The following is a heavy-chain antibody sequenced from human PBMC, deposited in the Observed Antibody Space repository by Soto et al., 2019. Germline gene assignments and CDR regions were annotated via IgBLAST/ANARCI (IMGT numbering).Heavy chain of an antibody. CDR1: GGSISSGDYY. J-gene: IGHJ4*02. D-gene: IGHD2-21*01. V-gene: IGHV4-30-4*01. CDR3: AREVEMATGGYYFDY. Sequence: QVQLQESGPGLVKPSQTLSLTCTVSGGSISSGDYYWSWIRQPPGKGLEWIGYIYYSGSTYYNPSLKSRVTISVDTSKNQFSLKLSSVTAADTAVYYCAREVEMATGGYYFDYWGQGTLVTVSS. CDR2: IYYSGST.